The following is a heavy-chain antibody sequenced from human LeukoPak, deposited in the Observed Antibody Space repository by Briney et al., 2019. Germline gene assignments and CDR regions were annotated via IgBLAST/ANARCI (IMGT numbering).Heavy chain of an antibody. CDR1: GYTFTGYY. D-gene: IGHD3-10*01. J-gene: IGHJ4*02. CDR3: ARGLGAATMVRGVTLGY. V-gene: IGHV1-2*02. CDR2: INPNSGGT. Sequence: GASVKVSCKASGYTFTGYYMHWVRQAPGQWLECMGWINPNSGGTNYAQKFQGRVTMTRDTSISTAYMELSRLRSDDTAVYYCARGLGAATMVRGVTLGYWGQGTLVTVSS.